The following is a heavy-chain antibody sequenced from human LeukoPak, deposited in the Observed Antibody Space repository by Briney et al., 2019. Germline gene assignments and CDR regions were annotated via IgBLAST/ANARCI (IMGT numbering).Heavy chain of an antibody. Sequence: ASVKVSCKASGGTFSSYAISWVRQAPGQGLEWMGRIIPILGIADYAQKFQGRVTITADKSTSTAYMELRSLRSEDTAVYYCARTARGYELYDYWGQGTLVTVSS. CDR3: ARTARGYELYDY. CDR1: GGTFSSYA. D-gene: IGHD5-12*01. J-gene: IGHJ4*02. V-gene: IGHV1-69*04. CDR2: IIPILGIA.